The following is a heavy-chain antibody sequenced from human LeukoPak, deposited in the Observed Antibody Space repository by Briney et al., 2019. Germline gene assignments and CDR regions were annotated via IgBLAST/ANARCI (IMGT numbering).Heavy chain of an antibody. CDR1: GGSISSYY. D-gene: IGHD4-17*01. J-gene: IGHJ4*02. CDR2: IYYSGST. V-gene: IGHV4-59*01. CDR3: ARDEDGDYFGY. Sequence: SETLSLTCTVSGGSISSYYWSWIRQPPGKGLEWIGYIYYSGSTNYSPSLKSRVTISVDTSKNQFSLKLSSVTAADTAVYYCARDEDGDYFGYWGQGTLVTVSS.